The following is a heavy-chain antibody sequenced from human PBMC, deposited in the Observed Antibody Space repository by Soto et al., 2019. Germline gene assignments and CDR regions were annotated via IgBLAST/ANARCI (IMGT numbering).Heavy chain of an antibody. D-gene: IGHD3-10*01. V-gene: IGHV4-34*01. CDR3: ARGPTRLIYGSGSSWSDP. J-gene: IGHJ5*02. CDR2: INHSGST. Sequence: SETLSLTCAVYGGSFSGYYWSWIRQPPGKGLEWIGEINHSGSTNYNPSLKSRVTISVDTSKNQFSLKLSSVTAADTAVYYCARGPTRLIYGSGSSWSDPWGQGTLVTVSS. CDR1: GGSFSGYY.